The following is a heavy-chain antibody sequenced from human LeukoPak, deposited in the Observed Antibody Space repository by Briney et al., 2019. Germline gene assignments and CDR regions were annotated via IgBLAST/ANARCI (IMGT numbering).Heavy chain of an antibody. CDR3: ARATAYYDFWSGYEYYYYMDV. D-gene: IGHD3-3*01. CDR2: IYYSGST. CDR1: GGSISSYY. Sequence: TSETLSLTCTVSGGSISSYYWSWIRQPPGKGLEWIGYIYYSGSTNYNPSLKSRVTISVDTSKNQFSLKLSSVTAADTAVYYCARATAYYDFWSGYEYYYYMDVWGKGTTVTVSS. V-gene: IGHV4-59*08. J-gene: IGHJ6*03.